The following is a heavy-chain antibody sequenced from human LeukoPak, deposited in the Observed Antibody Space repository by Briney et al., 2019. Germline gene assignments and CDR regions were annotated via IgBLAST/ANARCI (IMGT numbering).Heavy chain of an antibody. CDR1: GGSISSYY. CDR2: IYYSGST. Sequence: SETLSLTCTVSGGSISSYYWSWIRQPPGKGLEWIGYIYYSGSTNYNPSLKSRVTISVDTSKNQFSLKLSFVTAADTAVYYCARGKSGSYYVFDYWGQGTLVTVSS. CDR3: ARGKSGSYYVFDY. J-gene: IGHJ4*02. V-gene: IGHV4-59*01. D-gene: IGHD1-26*01.